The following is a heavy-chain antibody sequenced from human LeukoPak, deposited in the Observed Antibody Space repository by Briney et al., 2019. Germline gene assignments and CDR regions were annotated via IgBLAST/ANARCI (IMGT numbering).Heavy chain of an antibody. CDR3: ARGTGVDY. CDR2: INQDGSEK. J-gene: IGHJ4*02. CDR1: GFTFSSYW. Sequence: GGSLRLSCAASGFTFSSYWMTWVRQAPGKGLEWVANINQDGSEKYYVDSVRGRFTISRDNARNSLYLQMNSLRAEDTAVYYCARGTGVDYWGQGTLVTVSS. V-gene: IGHV3-7*02.